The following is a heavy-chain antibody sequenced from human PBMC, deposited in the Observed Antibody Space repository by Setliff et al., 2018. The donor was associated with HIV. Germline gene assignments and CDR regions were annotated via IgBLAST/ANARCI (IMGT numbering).Heavy chain of an antibody. V-gene: IGHV1-2*02. CDR1: AYSFPDYF. Sequence: GASVKVSCKASAYSFPDYFIHWVRQAPGRGLEWMGWISPYAGAKRATGRFRGRVTMTTDTSINTAYMELSGVRSDDTAVYFCARQLSNSLDYWGQGTLVTVSS. CDR3: ARQLSNSLDY. D-gene: IGHD1-1*01. CDR2: ISPYAGAK. J-gene: IGHJ4*02.